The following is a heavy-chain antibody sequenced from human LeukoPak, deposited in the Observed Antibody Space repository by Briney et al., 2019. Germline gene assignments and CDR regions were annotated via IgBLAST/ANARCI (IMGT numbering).Heavy chain of an antibody. D-gene: IGHD2-2*01. J-gene: IGHJ3*02. Sequence: SETLSLTCTVSGGSISSYYWSWIRQPPGKGLEWIGYISYSGTTNYNPSLKSRVTISVDTSKNQFSLKLSSVTAADTAVYYCARVGTRYCSSTSCYRWRVDDAFDIWGQGTMVTVSS. CDR3: ARVGTRYCSSTSCYRWRVDDAFDI. V-gene: IGHV4-59*12. CDR1: GGSISSYY. CDR2: ISYSGTT.